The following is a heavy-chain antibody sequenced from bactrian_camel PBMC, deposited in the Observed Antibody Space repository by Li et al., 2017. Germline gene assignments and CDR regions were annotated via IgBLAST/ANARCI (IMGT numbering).Heavy chain of an antibody. CDR1: GYTYSSNC. V-gene: IGHV3S35*01. Sequence: VQLVESGGGSVQAGGSLRLSCVVSGYTYSSNCMGWFRQAPGKEREGVASIFTGGQYTHYADSVKGRFTISQDNTMNTVYLQMDDLKPEDTAMYYCATTSPTRSGANCASDVGLQETSYNYWGRGTQVTVS. CDR2: IFTGGQYT. J-gene: IGHJ4*01. D-gene: IGHD2*01. CDR3: ATTSPTRSGANCASDVGLQETSYNY.